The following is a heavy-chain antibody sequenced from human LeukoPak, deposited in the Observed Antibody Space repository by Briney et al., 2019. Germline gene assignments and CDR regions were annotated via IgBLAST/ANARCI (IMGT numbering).Heavy chain of an antibody. CDR1: GGSISSYY. CDR3: ARDVVGLALENWFDP. CDR2: IYTSGST. V-gene: IGHV4-4*07. J-gene: IGHJ5*02. Sequence: SETLSLTCTVCGGSISSYYWSWIRQPAGKGLEWIGRIYTSGSTNYNPSLKSRVTMSVDTSKNQFSLKLSSVTAADTAVYYCARDVVGLALENWFDPWGQGTLVTVSS. D-gene: IGHD2-15*01.